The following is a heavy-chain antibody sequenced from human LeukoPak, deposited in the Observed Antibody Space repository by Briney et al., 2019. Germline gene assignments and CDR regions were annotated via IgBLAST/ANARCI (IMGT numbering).Heavy chain of an antibody. CDR1: GFTFSSYA. Sequence: GGSLRLSCAASGFTFSSYAMHWVRQAPGKGLEWVAVISYDGSNKYYADSVKGRFTISRDNSKNTLYLQMNSLRAEDTAVYYCARVGPYYYGSGSFHYRGQGTLVTVSS. D-gene: IGHD3-10*01. CDR2: ISYDGSNK. CDR3: ARVGPYYYGSGSFHY. V-gene: IGHV3-30-3*01. J-gene: IGHJ4*02.